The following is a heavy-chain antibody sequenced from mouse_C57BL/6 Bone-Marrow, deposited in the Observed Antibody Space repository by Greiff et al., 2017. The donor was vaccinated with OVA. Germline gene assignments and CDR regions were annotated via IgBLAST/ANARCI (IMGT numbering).Heavy chain of an antibody. Sequence: QVQLKESGAELARPGASVKLSCKASGYTFTSYGISWVKQRTGQGLEWIGEIYPRSGNTYYNEKFKGKATLTADKSSSTAYMELRSLTSEDSAVYFCAREVVATRYFDYWGQGTTLTVSS. CDR3: AREVVATRYFDY. CDR2: IYPRSGNT. CDR1: GYTFTSYG. D-gene: IGHD1-1*01. J-gene: IGHJ2*01. V-gene: IGHV1-81*01.